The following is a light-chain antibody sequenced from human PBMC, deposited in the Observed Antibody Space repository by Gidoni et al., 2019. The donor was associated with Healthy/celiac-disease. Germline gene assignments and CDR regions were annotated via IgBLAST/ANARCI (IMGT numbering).Light chain of an antibody. CDR3: QQYYSTPET. V-gene: IGKV4-1*01. CDR1: QSVLYSSNNKNY. Sequence: DIVMTQSPASLAVSLGERATINCKSSQSVLYSSNNKNYLAWYQQKPGQPPKLLIYWASTREPGVPDRFSGSGSGTDFTLTISSLQAEDVAVYYCQQYYSTPETFGPGTKVDIK. J-gene: IGKJ3*01. CDR2: WAS.